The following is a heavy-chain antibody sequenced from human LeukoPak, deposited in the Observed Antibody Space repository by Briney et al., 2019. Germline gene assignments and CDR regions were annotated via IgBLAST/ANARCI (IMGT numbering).Heavy chain of an antibody. CDR3: ANARDRGYYFYFVY. Sequence: GGSLRLSCEASGFTFRSYAMSWVRQAPGKGLEWVSGFSGSGGSTYYADSVKGRFTISRDNSRNTLYLQMNSLRAEDTAVYYCANARDRGYYFYFVYWGQGTLVTVSS. V-gene: IGHV3-23*01. D-gene: IGHD3-22*01. CDR1: GFTFRSYA. CDR2: FSGSGGST. J-gene: IGHJ4*02.